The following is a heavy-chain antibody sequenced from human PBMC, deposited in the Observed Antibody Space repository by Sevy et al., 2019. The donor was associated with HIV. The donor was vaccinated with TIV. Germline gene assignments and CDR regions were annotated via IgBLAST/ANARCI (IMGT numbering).Heavy chain of an antibody. CDR2: ISYDGSNK. CDR1: GFTFSSYA. J-gene: IGHJ6*02. V-gene: IGHV3-30*04. CDR3: ARDRNLLRFLEWEADYYGMDV. D-gene: IGHD3-3*01. Sequence: GSLRLSCAASGFTFSSYAMHWVRQAPGKGLEWVAVISYDGSNKYYADSVKGRFTISRDNSKNTLYLQMNSLRAEDTAVYYCARDRNLLRFLEWEADYYGMDVWGQGTTVTVSS.